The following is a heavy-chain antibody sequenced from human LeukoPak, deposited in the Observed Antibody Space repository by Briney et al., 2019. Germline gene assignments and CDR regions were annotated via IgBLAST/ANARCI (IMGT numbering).Heavy chain of an antibody. CDR2: ISAYNGNT. Sequence: ASVTVSCKASGGTFSSYEISWVRQAPGQGLEWMGWISAYNGNTNYAQKLQGRVTMTTDTSTSTAYMELRSLRSDDTAVYYCARDQGIIAYCGGDCIIWDYWGQGTLVTVSS. J-gene: IGHJ4*02. CDR1: GGTFSSYE. CDR3: ARDQGIIAYCGGDCIIWDY. D-gene: IGHD2-21*02. V-gene: IGHV1-18*01.